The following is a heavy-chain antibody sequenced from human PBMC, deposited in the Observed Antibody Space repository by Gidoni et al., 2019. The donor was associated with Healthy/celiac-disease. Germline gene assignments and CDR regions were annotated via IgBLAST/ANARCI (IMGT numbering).Heavy chain of an antibody. CDR1: GFPFSNAW. D-gene: IGHD3-10*01. CDR3: TTDPRGSLPWD. CDR2: IKSKTDGGTT. Sequence: EVQLVESGGGLVKPGGSLRLSCAASGFPFSNAWMSWVRQAPGKGLEWVGRIKSKTDGGTTDYAAPVKGRFTISRDDSKNTLYLQMNSLKTEDTAVYYCTTDPRGSLPWDWGQGTLVTVSS. V-gene: IGHV3-15*01. J-gene: IGHJ1*01.